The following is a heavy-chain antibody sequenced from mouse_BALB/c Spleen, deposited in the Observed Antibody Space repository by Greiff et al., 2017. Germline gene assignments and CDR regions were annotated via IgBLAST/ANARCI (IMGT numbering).Heavy chain of an antibody. D-gene: IGHD2-10*02. Sequence: VQLKESGTVLARPGASVKMSCKASGYTFTSYWMHWVKQRPGQGLEWIGAIYPENSDTSYNQKFKGKAKLTAVTSTSTAYMELSSLTNEDSAVYYCTRREYGNYVYWYFDVWGAGTTVTVSS. CDR3: TRREYGNYVYWYFDV. J-gene: IGHJ1*01. V-gene: IGHV1-5*01. CDR2: IYPENSDT. CDR1: GYTFTSYW.